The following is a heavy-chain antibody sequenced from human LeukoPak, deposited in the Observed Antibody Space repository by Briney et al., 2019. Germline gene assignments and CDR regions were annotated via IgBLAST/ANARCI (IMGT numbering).Heavy chain of an antibody. CDR3: ARDSRFGKLLIPYFDY. J-gene: IGHJ4*02. Sequence: PGGSLRLSCEASGFXFSNYNMNWVRQAPGKGLEWISYITSRSSSIYYADSVKGRFTISRDNAQNSLYLQMNSLRDEDTAVYYCARDSRFGKLLIPYFDYWGQGTLVTVSS. V-gene: IGHV3-48*02. CDR2: ITSRSSSI. D-gene: IGHD3-10*01. CDR1: GFXFSNYN.